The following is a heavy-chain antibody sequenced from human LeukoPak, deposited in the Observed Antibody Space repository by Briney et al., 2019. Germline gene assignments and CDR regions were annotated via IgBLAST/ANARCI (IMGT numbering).Heavy chain of an antibody. CDR2: IYSGGST. CDR1: GFTVSTNY. J-gene: IGHJ4*02. D-gene: IGHD3-10*01. Sequence: GGPLRLSCAASGFTVSTNYMSWVRQAPGKGLEWVSVIYSGGSTYYADSVKGRFTISRDHSMNTLYLQMNSLRAEDTAVYYCARSLWFGDLYYFDYWGQGTLVTVSS. CDR3: ARSLWFGDLYYFDY. V-gene: IGHV3-53*01.